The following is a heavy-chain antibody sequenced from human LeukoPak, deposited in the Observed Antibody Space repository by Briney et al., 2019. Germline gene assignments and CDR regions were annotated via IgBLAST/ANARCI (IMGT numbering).Heavy chain of an antibody. J-gene: IGHJ4*02. CDR3: ARDAAGYSSSWYKMYFDY. Sequence: SETLSLTCTVSGGSISSGSYYWSWIRQPAGKGLEWIGRIYTSGSTNYNPSLKSRVTISVDTSKNQFSLKLSSVTAADTAVYYCARDAAGYSSSWYKMYFDYWGQGTLVTVSS. D-gene: IGHD6-13*01. CDR2: IYTSGST. V-gene: IGHV4-61*02. CDR1: GGSISSGSYY.